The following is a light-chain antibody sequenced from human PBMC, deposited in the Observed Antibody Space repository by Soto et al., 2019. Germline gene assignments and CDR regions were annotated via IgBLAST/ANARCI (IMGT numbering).Light chain of an antibody. CDR3: QSYDSSLSAYV. Sequence: QSVLTQPPSVSGAPGQRVTISCTGSSSNIGAGYDVHWYQQLPGTAPKLLIYGNSNRPSGVPDRFSGSKSGTSASLAITGLQAEDEAEYYCQSYDSSLSAYVFGTGTKVSV. J-gene: IGLJ1*01. V-gene: IGLV1-40*01. CDR2: GNS. CDR1: SSNIGAGYD.